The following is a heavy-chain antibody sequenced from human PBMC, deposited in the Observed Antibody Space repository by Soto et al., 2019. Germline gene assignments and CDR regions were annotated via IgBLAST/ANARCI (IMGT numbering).Heavy chain of an antibody. Sequence: SETLSLTCTVSGGSVSSGSYYWSWIRQPPGKGLEWIGYIYYSGSTNYNPSLKSRVTISVDTSKNQFSLKLSSVTAADTAVYYCARTRSSGYYCDYWGQGTLVTVSS. CDR1: GGSVSSGSYY. CDR3: ARTRSSGYYCDY. J-gene: IGHJ4*02. V-gene: IGHV4-61*01. D-gene: IGHD3-22*01. CDR2: IYYSGST.